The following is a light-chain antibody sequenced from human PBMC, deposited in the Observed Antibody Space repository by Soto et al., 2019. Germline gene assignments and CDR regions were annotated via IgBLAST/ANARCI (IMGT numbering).Light chain of an antibody. CDR1: QSVSSN. J-gene: IGKJ1*01. V-gene: IGKV3-15*01. Sequence: IGMTPTAGTLSVSLGGIATRACRASQSVSSNLAWYQQKPGQAPRLLIYGASTRATVIPARFSGSGSGTEFTLTISRLQSADSAVYSCQQPNNWPQKFRQGTKV. CDR3: QQPNNWPQK. CDR2: GAS.